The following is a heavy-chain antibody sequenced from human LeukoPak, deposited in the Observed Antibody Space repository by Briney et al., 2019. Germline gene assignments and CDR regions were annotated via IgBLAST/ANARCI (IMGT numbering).Heavy chain of an antibody. D-gene: IGHD6-13*01. CDR2: ISGSGGST. Sequence: GGSLRLSCAASGFTFSSYAMSWVRQAPGKGLEWVSAISGSGGSTYYADSVKGRLTISRDNAKNTLYLQMNSLRAEDTAVYYCAKNWVASSWFNWFDPWGRGTLVTVSS. CDR3: AKNWVASSWFNWFDP. V-gene: IGHV3-23*01. CDR1: GFTFSSYA. J-gene: IGHJ5*02.